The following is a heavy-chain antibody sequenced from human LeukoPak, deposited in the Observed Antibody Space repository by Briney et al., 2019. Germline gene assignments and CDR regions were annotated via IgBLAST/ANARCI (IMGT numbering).Heavy chain of an antibody. D-gene: IGHD2-2*01. V-gene: IGHV1-46*01. CDR2: INPSGGST. CDR3: ARGLTVVPAAMRAFDI. Sequence: ASVKVSCKASGYTFTSYYMHWVRQAPGQGLEWMGIINPSGGSTSYAQKFQGRVTMTRDMSTSTVYMELSSLRSEDTAVYYCARGLTVVPAAMRAFDIWGQGTTVTISS. CDR1: GYTFTSYY. J-gene: IGHJ3*02.